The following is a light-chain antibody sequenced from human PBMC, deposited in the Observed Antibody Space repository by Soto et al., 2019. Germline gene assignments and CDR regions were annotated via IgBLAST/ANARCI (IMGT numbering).Light chain of an antibody. CDR2: GAS. CDR3: QQFNNYIT. J-gene: IGKJ5*01. CDR1: HSISIY. Sequence: EIVMTQSAATLSVSPGEGETLXCRASHSISIYLAWYQQKPGKAPRLLIYGASTRDTGITDRFSGSGSGKDFTITISSLQPEDFATYHCQQFNNYITFGQGTRLEIK. V-gene: IGKV3-15*01.